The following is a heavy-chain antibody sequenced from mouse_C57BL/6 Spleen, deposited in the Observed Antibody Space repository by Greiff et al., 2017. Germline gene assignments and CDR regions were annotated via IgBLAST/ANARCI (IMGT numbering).Heavy chain of an antibody. CDR3: AHLFSYAMDY. V-gene: IGHV3-6*01. D-gene: IGHD1-1*01. J-gene: IGHJ4*01. CDR1: GYSITSGYY. Sequence: EVQLQESGPGLVKPSQSLSLTCSVTGYSITSGYYWNWIRQFPGNKLEWMGYISYDGSNNYNPSLKNRISITRDTSKNQFFLKLNSVTTEDTATYYCAHLFSYAMDYWGQGTSVTVSS. CDR2: ISYDGSN.